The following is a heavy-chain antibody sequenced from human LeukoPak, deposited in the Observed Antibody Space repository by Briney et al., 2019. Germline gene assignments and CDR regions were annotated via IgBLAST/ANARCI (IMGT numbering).Heavy chain of an antibody. J-gene: IGHJ3*02. CDR3: ARRGGLTDVFDI. V-gene: IGHV5-51*01. CDR2: IYPDDSDI. Sequence: GESLKISCQASGYRFSTYWIGWVRQLPGKGLEWMGIIYPDDSDIRYRPSFQGQVTISADKSISTAYLQWSSLKASDTAMYYCARRGGLTDVFDIWGQGTMVTVSS. D-gene: IGHD2-15*01. CDR1: GYRFSTYW.